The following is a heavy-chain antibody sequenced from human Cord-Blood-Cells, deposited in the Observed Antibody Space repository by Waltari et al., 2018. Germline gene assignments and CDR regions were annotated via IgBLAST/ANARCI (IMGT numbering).Heavy chain of an antibody. CDR1: GGTFSSYA. D-gene: IGHD2-8*01. J-gene: IGHJ3*02. V-gene: IGHV1-69*01. CDR3: ASGYCTNGVCYDAFDI. Sequence: QVQLVQSGAEVKKPGSSVKVSCKASGGTFSSYAISWVRPAPGQGLEWMGWIIPIFGTANYAQKFQGSVTITAEESTSTAYMELSSLRSEDTAVYYCASGYCTNGVCYDAFDIWGQGTMVTVSS. CDR2: IIPIFGTA.